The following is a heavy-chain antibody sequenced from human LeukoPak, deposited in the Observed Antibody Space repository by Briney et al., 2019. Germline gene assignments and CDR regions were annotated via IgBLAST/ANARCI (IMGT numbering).Heavy chain of an antibody. D-gene: IGHD2-8*01. CDR2: IYSGGST. CDR1: GFTFSSNA. Sequence: GGSLRLSCAASGFTFSSNAMSWVRQAPGKGLEWVSVIYSGGSTYYADSVKGRFTISRDNSKNTLYLQMNSLRAEDTAVYYCASSEWRGHLDYWGQGTLVTVSS. CDR3: ASSEWRGHLDY. V-gene: IGHV3-53*01. J-gene: IGHJ4*02.